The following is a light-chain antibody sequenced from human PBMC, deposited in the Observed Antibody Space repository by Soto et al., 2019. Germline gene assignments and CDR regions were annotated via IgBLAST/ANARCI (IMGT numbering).Light chain of an antibody. V-gene: IGKV1-39*01. J-gene: IGKJ4*01. Sequence: DIQMTQSPSSLSASVGDRVTIACRASQSISSFLNWYQQKPGKAPKLLIYAASNLQSGVPSRFSGSGSGTDFTLTISSLQPEDFATYYCQQSYGTRPTFGGGTKVEIK. CDR3: QQSYGTRPT. CDR2: AAS. CDR1: QSISSF.